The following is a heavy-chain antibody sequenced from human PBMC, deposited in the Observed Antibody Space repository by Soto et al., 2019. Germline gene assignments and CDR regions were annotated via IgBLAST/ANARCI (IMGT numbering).Heavy chain of an antibody. CDR1: GGTFSSYA. CDR3: ARTITMVRGGNAFDI. D-gene: IGHD3-10*01. CDR2: IIPIFGTA. Sequence: VKVSCKASGGTFSSYAISWVRQAPGQGLEWMGGIIPIFGTANYAQKFQGRVTITADESTSTAYMELSSLRSEDTAVYYCARTITMVRGGNAFDIWGQGTMVTVSS. J-gene: IGHJ3*02. V-gene: IGHV1-69*13.